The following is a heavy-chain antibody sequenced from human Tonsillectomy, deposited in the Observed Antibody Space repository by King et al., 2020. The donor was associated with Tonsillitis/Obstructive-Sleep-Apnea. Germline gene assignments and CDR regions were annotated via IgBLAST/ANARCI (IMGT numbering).Heavy chain of an antibody. Sequence: ITLKESGPTLVKPTQTLTLTCTFSGFALITSGVGVGWILQPPGKALEWLALIYWYADKRFSPSLKGRLTITKDTSKNHVVLTMTNMDPVDTATFYCAHRLRFGDFDAFDIWGQGTMVTVSS. CDR1: GFALITSGVG. D-gene: IGHD3-10*01. CDR2: IYWYADK. CDR3: AHRLRFGDFDAFDI. V-gene: IGHV2-5*01. J-gene: IGHJ3*02.